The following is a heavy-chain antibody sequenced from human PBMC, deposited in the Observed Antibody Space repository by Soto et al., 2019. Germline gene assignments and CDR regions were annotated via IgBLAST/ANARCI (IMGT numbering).Heavy chain of an antibody. V-gene: IGHV4-34*01. CDR1: GGSFSAHN. CDR3: GRNDYCVGWVDP. Sequence: SETLSLTCAVYGGSFSAHNWSWIRKPPGKGLEWIGEINHSGSTNYNPSLKSRVTITVDTSKNQFCLKLSSVTAAATAVYYCGRNDYCVGWVDPWGQGTLVTVSS. J-gene: IGHJ5*02. D-gene: IGHD4-17*01. CDR2: INHSGST.